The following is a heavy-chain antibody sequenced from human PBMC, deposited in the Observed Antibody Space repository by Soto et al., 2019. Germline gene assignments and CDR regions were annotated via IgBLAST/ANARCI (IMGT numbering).Heavy chain of an antibody. CDR3: ARGVEGDYFFDY. CDR1: GGTFSSYT. Sequence: QVQLVQSGAEVKKPGSSVKVSCKASGGTFSSYTISWVRQAPGQGLEWMGSLIPILGIANYAQKFQGRVTITADKATSTAYMELSSLRSEDTAVYYCARGVEGDYFFDYWGQGTLVTVSS. V-gene: IGHV1-69*02. D-gene: IGHD4-17*01. J-gene: IGHJ4*02. CDR2: LIPILGIA.